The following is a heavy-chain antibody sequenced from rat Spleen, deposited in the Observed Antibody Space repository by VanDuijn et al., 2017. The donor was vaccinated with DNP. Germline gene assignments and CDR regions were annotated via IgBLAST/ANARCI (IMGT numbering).Heavy chain of an antibody. CDR3: VRWNSGHFDY. CDR2: ITSSGSAT. CDR1: GFTFNNYW. D-gene: IGHD4-3*01. Sequence: EVQLVESGGDLVQPGRSLKVSCVASGFTFNNYWMTWIRQIPGKGLDWVASITSSGSATYYPDSVKGRFTISRNNTKNTLYLQMNSLRSEDMATYYCVRWNSGHFDYWGQGVMVTVSS. J-gene: IGHJ2*01. V-gene: IGHV5-31*01.